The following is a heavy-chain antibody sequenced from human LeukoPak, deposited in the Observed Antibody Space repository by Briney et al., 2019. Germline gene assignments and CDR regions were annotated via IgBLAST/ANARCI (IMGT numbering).Heavy chain of an antibody. CDR2: IKQDGSEK. D-gene: IGHD6-6*01. CDR1: GFTFSSYW. Sequence: GGSLRLSCAASGFTFSSYWMSWVRQAPGKGLEWVANIKQDGSEKYYVDSVKGRFTISRDNAKNSLYLQMNSLRAEDTAVYYCARGGGGQLGPYYYYMDVWGKGTTVTVSS. CDR3: ARGGGGQLGPYYYYMDV. V-gene: IGHV3-7*01. J-gene: IGHJ6*03.